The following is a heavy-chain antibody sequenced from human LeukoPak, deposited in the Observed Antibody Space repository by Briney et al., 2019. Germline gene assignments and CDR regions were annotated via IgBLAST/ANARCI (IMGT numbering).Heavy chain of an antibody. CDR1: GFTFSSYG. Sequence: GGSLRLSCAASGFTFSSYGMHWVRQAPGKGLEWVAFIRYDGSNKYYADSVKGRFTISRDNSKNTLYLQMNSLRAEDTAVYYCAKDDSTPRPYYMDVWGKGTTVTVSS. V-gene: IGHV3-30*02. D-gene: IGHD3-3*01. CDR2: IRYDGSNK. CDR3: AKDDSTPRPYYMDV. J-gene: IGHJ6*03.